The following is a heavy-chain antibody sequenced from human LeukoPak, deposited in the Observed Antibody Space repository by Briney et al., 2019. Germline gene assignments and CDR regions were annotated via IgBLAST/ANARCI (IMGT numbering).Heavy chain of an antibody. CDR3: ARARAGRDGYKSPLGSSTFDY. V-gene: IGHV4-39*07. CDR1: GGSISSSSYY. Sequence: SETLSLTCTVSGGSISSSSYYWGWIRQPPGKGLEWIGSIYYSGSTYYNPSLKSRVTISVDTSKNQFSLKLSSVTAADTAVYYCARARAGRDGYKSPLGSSTFDYWGQGTLVTVSS. CDR2: IYYSGST. J-gene: IGHJ4*02. D-gene: IGHD5-24*01.